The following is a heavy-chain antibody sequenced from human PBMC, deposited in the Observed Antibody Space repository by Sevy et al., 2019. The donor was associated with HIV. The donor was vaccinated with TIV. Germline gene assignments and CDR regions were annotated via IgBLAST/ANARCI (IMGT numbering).Heavy chain of an antibody. Sequence: GGSLRLSCAASGFNFRSYWMTGVRQAPGKGLEWVANINQDGSEENYVDSVKGRFTIFRDNAKNSLFLQLNSLRAEDTSVYYCARTGSYADTYYYYYAMDVWGQGATVTVSS. J-gene: IGHJ6*02. V-gene: IGHV3-7*01. CDR1: GFNFRSYW. D-gene: IGHD3-16*01. CDR3: ARTGSYADTYYYYYAMDV. CDR2: INQDGSEE.